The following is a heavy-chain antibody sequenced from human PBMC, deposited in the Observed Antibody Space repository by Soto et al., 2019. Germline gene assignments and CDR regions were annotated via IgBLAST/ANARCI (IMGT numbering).Heavy chain of an antibody. Sequence: GGSLRLSWAAPGFTFSSYAMSWVRQAPGKGLEWVSAINSRGGSTYYADSVKGRFTISRDSSKNTLYLQMNSLRAEDTAVYYCAKDRSSTSCYAFDYWGQGTLVTVSS. CDR2: INSRGGST. V-gene: IGHV3-23*01. D-gene: IGHD2-2*01. J-gene: IGHJ4*02. CDR3: AKDRSSTSCYAFDY. CDR1: GFTFSSYA.